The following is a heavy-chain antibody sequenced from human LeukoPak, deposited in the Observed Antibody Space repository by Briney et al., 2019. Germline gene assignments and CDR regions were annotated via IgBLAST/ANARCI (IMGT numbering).Heavy chain of an antibody. Sequence: SQTLSLTCAISVDSVSSSRVSWNWIRHSPSRGLEWLGKTYYRSKWFDEYAVSLKSRITINPETSKNQFSLQLSSVTPEDTAVYYCTRICGYTVDYWGQGTLVTVSS. V-gene: IGHV6-1*01. J-gene: IGHJ4*02. CDR2: TYYRSKWFD. CDR1: VDSVSSSRVS. CDR3: TRICGYTVDY. D-gene: IGHD3-16*02.